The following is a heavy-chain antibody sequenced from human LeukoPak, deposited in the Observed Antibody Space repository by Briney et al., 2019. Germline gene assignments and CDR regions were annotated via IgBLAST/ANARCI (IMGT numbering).Heavy chain of an antibody. J-gene: IGHJ4*02. D-gene: IGHD3-16*01. V-gene: IGHV3-23*01. Sequence: GGSLRLSCAASGFTFSSYSMNWVRQAPGKGLEWVSAISGSGGSTYYADSVKGRFTISRDNSKNTLYLQMNSLRAEDTAVYYCAKAHHYDYVWGSDYWGQGTLVTVSS. CDR2: ISGSGGST. CDR3: AKAHHYDYVWGSDY. CDR1: GFTFSSYS.